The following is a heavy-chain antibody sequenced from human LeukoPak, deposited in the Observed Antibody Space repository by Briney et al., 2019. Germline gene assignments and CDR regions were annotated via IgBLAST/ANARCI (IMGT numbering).Heavy chain of an antibody. V-gene: IGHV3-74*01. CDR1: GFPFSDYW. Sequence: GGSVTLSCAASGFPFSDYWMHWLRQAPGGGVVWVSRINSDATRPSYADSVKGRFTISRDNAKNTLYLQMNSLRADDTALYYCARETRETGRGYHQTDAFDIWGQGTMVSVSS. CDR2: INSDATRP. J-gene: IGHJ3*02. D-gene: IGHD5-12*01. CDR3: ARETRETGRGYHQTDAFDI.